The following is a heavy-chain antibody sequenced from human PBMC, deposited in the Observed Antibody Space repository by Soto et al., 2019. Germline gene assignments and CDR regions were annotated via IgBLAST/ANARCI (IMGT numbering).Heavy chain of an antibody. CDR3: ARASSTRGYSYGYWFDP. Sequence: QVQLQESGPGLVKPSQTLSLTCTVSGGSISSGGYYWSWIRQHPGKGLEWIGYIYYSGSTYYNPXLKSRVTIPVDXSXNXXSLKLSSVTAADTAVYYCARASSTRGYSYGYWFDPWGQGTLVTVSS. CDR1: GGSISSGGYY. CDR2: IYYSGST. J-gene: IGHJ5*02. V-gene: IGHV4-31*03. D-gene: IGHD5-18*01.